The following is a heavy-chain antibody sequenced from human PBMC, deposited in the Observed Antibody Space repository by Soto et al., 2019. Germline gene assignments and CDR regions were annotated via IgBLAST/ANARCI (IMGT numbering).Heavy chain of an antibody. J-gene: IGHJ6*02. CDR3: ARCIQQDYYYGMDV. CDR2: ISADNGTT. Sequence: QAQLVQSGAEVKKPGASVKDSCKASGYTFYSHSISWVRQAPGQGLEWRGRISADNGTTKYAQKFRGRVTMTTNTSTSTVYMELRNLRSDDTAVYYCARCIQQDYYYGMDVWGQGTTVTVSS. D-gene: IGHD5-18*01. V-gene: IGHV1-18*01. CDR1: GYTFYSHS.